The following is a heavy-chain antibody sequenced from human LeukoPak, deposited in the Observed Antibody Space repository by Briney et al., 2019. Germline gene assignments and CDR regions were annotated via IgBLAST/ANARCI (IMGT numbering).Heavy chain of an antibody. J-gene: IGHJ4*02. CDR1: GFTFSSYA. CDR2: ISGSGGST. CDR3: AKDRGDYYDSSGYDY. Sequence: TGGSLRLSCAASGFTFSSYAMSWVRQAPGKGLEWVSAISGSGGSTYYADSVKGRFTISRDNSKNTLYLQMNSLRAEDTAVYYCAKDRGDYYDSSGYDYWGQGTLVTVSS. V-gene: IGHV3-23*01. D-gene: IGHD3-22*01.